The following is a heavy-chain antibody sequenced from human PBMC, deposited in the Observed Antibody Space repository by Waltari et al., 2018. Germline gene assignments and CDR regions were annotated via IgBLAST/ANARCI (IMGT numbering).Heavy chain of an antibody. CDR2: IYHSGST. V-gene: IGHV4-38-2*01. CDR3: ARTAGYLVDY. CDR1: GYSISSGYY. Sequence: QVQLQESGPGLVKPSETLSLTCAVSGYSISSGYYWGWIRQPPGKGLEWIGSIYHSGSTYYNPSLKSRVTISVDTSKNQFSLKLSSVTAADTAVYYCARTAGYLVDYWGQGTLVTVSS. D-gene: IGHD5-18*01. J-gene: IGHJ4*02.